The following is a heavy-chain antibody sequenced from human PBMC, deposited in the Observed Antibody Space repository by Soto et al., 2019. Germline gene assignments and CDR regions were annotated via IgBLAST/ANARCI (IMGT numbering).Heavy chain of an antibody. CDR3: ARDCSGGSCYPGMDV. J-gene: IGHJ6*02. D-gene: IGHD2-15*01. V-gene: IGHV3-23*01. CDR1: GFTFSNYA. Sequence: GGSLRLSCAASGFTFSNYAMSWVRRPPGKGLEWVSGISGSGASTSYADSVKGRFTISRDNSKNTLYLHMNSLRAEDAAVYFCARDCSGGSCYPGMDVWGQGTTVTVSS. CDR2: ISGSGAST.